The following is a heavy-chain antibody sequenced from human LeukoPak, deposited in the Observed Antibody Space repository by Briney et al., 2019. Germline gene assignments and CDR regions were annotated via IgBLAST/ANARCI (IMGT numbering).Heavy chain of an antibody. Sequence: ASVKVSCKASGYTFSSYGISWVRQAPGQGLEWMGWINVYNGNTNYAQKVQDRVTMTTDTSTSTAFMELRSLRSDDTAVYYCARRSMTTALSHFDYWGQETLVTVSS. CDR3: ARRSMTTALSHFDY. CDR2: INVYNGNT. V-gene: IGHV1-18*01. J-gene: IGHJ4*02. D-gene: IGHD4-17*01. CDR1: GYTFSSYG.